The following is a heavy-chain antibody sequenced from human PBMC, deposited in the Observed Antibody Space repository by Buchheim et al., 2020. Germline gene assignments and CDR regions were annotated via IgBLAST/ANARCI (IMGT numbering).Heavy chain of an antibody. D-gene: IGHD3-22*01. CDR2: ILGSGSST. J-gene: IGHJ4*02. CDR3: TKAHDTSGYYPFVY. V-gene: IGHV3-23*01. CDR1: GFTFSSYA. Sequence: EVQLLESGGGLVQPGGSLRLSCAASGFTFSSYAMSWVRQAPGKGLEWVSAILGSGSSTYYADSVKGRFITSRDNSKNTLYLQMNSLRVEDTAVYYCTKAHDTSGYYPFVYGGQGTL.